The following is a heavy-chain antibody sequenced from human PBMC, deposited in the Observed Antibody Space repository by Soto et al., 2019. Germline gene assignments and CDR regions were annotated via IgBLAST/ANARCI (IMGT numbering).Heavy chain of an antibody. D-gene: IGHD2-2*01. J-gene: IGHJ6*02. CDR3: TTAPVGDRSFYYYGMDV. Sequence: GGSLRLSCAASGLTFAHAWLSWVRQAPGKGLEWVGRIKSRSDGGTIDYAAPMKDRFTISRDDSKSTLFLHMNSLKSEDTAVYYCTTAPVGDRSFYYYGMDVWGQGTTVTVS. V-gene: IGHV3-15*01. CDR2: IKSRSDGGTI. CDR1: GLTFAHAW.